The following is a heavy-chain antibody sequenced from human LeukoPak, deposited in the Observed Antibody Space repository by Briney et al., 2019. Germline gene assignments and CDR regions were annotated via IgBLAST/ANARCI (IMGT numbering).Heavy chain of an antibody. CDR2: INPDTGGT. V-gene: IGHV1-2*02. D-gene: IGHD3-10*01. J-gene: IGHJ1*01. Sequence: ASAKVSCKASGYTFAGYYMHWVRQAPGQGLEWMGWINPDTGGTKYAQKLQGRVAMTRDTSIGTAYMELSRLRSDDTAVYYCARGSGSYYTGYFQQWGQGTLVTVSS. CDR1: GYTFAGYY. CDR3: ARGSGSYYTGYFQQ.